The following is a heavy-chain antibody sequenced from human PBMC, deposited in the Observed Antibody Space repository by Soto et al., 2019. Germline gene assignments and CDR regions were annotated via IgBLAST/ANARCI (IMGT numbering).Heavy chain of an antibody. CDR1: GFTFSDYY. CDR3: ASPRASEEDMDV. J-gene: IGHJ6*03. Sequence: QVQLVESGGGLVKPGGSLRLSCAASGFTFSDYYMSWIRQAPGKGLEWVSYISSSGSTIYYADSVKGRFTISRDNAKNSLXXXXNXLXXEXXXXYYCASPRASEEDMDVWGKGTTVTVSS. V-gene: IGHV3-11*01. CDR2: ISSSGSTI.